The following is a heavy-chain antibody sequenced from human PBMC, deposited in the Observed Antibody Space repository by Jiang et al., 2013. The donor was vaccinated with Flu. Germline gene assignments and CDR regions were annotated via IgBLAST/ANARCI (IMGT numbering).Heavy chain of an antibody. V-gene: IGHV4-31*03. J-gene: IGHJ4*02. D-gene: IGHD5-24*01. Sequence: GPGLVKPSQTLSLTCTVSGGSISSGGYYWSWIRQHPGKGLEWIGYIYYSGSTYYNPSLKSRVTISVDTSKNQFSLKLSSVTAADTAVYYCAREEGQEMAAIQGGGGPDYWGQGTLVTVSS. CDR3: AREEGQEMAAIQGGGGPDY. CDR2: IYYSGST. CDR1: GGSISSGGYY.